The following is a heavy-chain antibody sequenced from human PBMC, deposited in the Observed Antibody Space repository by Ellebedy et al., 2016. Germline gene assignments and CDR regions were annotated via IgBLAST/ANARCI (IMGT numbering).Heavy chain of an antibody. Sequence: GESLKISCAASGFTFSRFGMHWVRQAPGKGLEWVAVIWYDGSNKYYADSVKGRFTISRDNSKNTLYLQMNSLRAEDTAVYYCTRRDGWELQYYFDYWGQGTLVTVSS. CDR1: GFTFSRFG. V-gene: IGHV3-33*01. CDR3: TRRDGWELQYYFDY. CDR2: IWYDGSNK. J-gene: IGHJ4*02. D-gene: IGHD1-26*01.